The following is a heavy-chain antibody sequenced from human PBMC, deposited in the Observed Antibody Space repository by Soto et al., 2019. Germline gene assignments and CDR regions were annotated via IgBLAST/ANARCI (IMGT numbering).Heavy chain of an antibody. CDR2: IIPIFGTA. J-gene: IGHJ6*02. CDR3: ARVRGEVYYYGMDV. V-gene: IGHV1-69*06. CDR1: GGTFSSYA. Sequence: GASVKVSCKASGGTFSSYAISWVRQAPGQGREWMGGIIPIFGTANYAQKFQGRVTITADKSTSTAYMELSSLRSEDTAVYYCARVRGEVYYYGMDVWGQGTTVTVSS. D-gene: IGHD3-10*01.